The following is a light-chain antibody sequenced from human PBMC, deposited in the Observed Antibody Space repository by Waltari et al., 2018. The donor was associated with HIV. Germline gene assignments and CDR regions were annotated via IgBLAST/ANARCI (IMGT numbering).Light chain of an antibody. CDR3: QAWGNNTVV. CDR1: NLSNNY. Sequence: SYDLTQTPSLSVSPGQAAKILCSGFNLSNNYVSWYQQKPGQSPLLLIFQDRKRPSGIPEPFSGSSSGNTATLTISGTQSVDEADYFCQAWGNNTVVFGGGTKLTVL. CDR2: QDR. J-gene: IGLJ2*01. V-gene: IGLV3-1*01.